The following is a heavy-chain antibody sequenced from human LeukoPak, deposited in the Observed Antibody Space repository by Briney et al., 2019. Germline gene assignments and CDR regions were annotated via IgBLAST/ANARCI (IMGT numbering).Heavy chain of an antibody. CDR3: AKDPTRLRFLEWLLYFDY. CDR1: GFTFSSYA. D-gene: IGHD3-3*01. CDR2: ISGGGGST. Sequence: GGSLRLSCAAPGFTFSSYAMSWVRQAPGKGLEWVSAISGGGGSTYYADSVKGRFTISRDNSKNTLYLQIKSLRAEDTAVYYCAKDPTRLRFLEWLLYFDYWGQGTLVTVSS. V-gene: IGHV3-23*01. J-gene: IGHJ4*02.